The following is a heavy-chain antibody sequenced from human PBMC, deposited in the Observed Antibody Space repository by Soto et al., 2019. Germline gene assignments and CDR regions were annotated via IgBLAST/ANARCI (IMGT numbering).Heavy chain of an antibody. CDR1: GYTFTSYG. CDR3: ARDATAYCSSTSCRAKDAFDI. D-gene: IGHD2-2*01. J-gene: IGHJ3*02. CDR2: ISAYNGNT. Sequence: QVQLVQSGAEVKKPGASVKVSCKASGYTFTSYGISWVRQAPGQGLEWMGWISAYNGNTNYAQKLQGRVTMTTDTSTSTAYMELRSLRSDDTAVYYCARDATAYCSSTSCRAKDAFDIWGQGTMVTVSS. V-gene: IGHV1-18*01.